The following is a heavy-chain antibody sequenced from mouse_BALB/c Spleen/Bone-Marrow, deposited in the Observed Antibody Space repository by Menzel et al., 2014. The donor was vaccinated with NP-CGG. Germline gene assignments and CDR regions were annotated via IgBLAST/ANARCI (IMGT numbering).Heavy chain of an antibody. V-gene: IGHV1S81*02. J-gene: IGHJ2*01. CDR1: GYTFTSYW. D-gene: IGHD2-1*01. Sequence: VQLQQSGAELVKPGASVKLSCKTSGYTFTSYWIHWVKQRPGQGLEWIGETNPSNGRTSYNEKFKSKATLAVDTSSSTAYMQLSSLTSEDSAVYYCARANFGNYGVYWGQGSTLTVSS. CDR3: ARANFGNYGVY. CDR2: TNPSNGRT.